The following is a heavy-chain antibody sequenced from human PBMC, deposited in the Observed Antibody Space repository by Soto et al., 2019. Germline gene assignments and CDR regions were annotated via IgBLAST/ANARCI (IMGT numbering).Heavy chain of an antibody. V-gene: IGHV4-31*03. CDR2: IYYSGSS. CDR1: GGSISSGGYY. D-gene: IGHD6-19*01. CDR3: ARFPRNRYSSGCP. J-gene: IGHJ5*02. Sequence: SETLSLTCTVSGGSISSGGYYWSWIRQHPGKGLEWIGYIYYSGSSYYNPSLRSRVTISVDTSKNQFSLKLSSVTAADTAVYYCARFPRNRYSSGCPGGQGTLVTVSS.